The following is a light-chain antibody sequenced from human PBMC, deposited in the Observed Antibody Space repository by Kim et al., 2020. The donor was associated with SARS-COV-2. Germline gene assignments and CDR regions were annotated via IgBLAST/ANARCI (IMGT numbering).Light chain of an antibody. V-gene: IGKV3-11*01. CDR2: DAS. CDR3: QQRSNWPLT. J-gene: IGKJ4*01. CDR1: QSVSSY. Sequence: EIVLTQSPATLSLSPGERATLSCRASQSVSSYLAWYQQKPGQAPRLLIYDASNGATGIPARLSGSGSGTDFTLTISSLEPEDFAVYYCQQRSNWPLTFGGGTKVDIK.